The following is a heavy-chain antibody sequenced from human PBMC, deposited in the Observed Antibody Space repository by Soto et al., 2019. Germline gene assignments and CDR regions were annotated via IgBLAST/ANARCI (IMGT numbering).Heavy chain of an antibody. CDR2: ISYDGSNK. D-gene: IGHD1-26*01. V-gene: IGHV3-30-3*01. J-gene: IGHJ5*02. CDR1: GFTFSSYA. Sequence: GGSLRLSCAASGFTFSSYAMHWVRQAPGKGLEWVAVISYDGSNKYYADSVKGRFTISRDNSKNTLYLQMNSLRAEDTAMYYCARALKYSGSYHNWFDPWGQGTLVTVSS. CDR3: ARALKYSGSYHNWFDP.